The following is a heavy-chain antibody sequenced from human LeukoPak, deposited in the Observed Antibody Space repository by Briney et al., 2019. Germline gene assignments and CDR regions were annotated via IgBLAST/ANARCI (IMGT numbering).Heavy chain of an antibody. D-gene: IGHD6-19*01. CDR1: GYTFTSYY. J-gene: IGHJ4*02. CDR3: ASESSGWYGNY. V-gene: IGHV1-46*01. Sequence: GASVKVSCKASGYTFTSYYMHWVRQAPEQGLEWMGIINPSGGSTSYAQKFQGRVTMTRDTSTSTVYMELSSLRSEDTAVYYCASESSGWYGNYWGQGTLVTVSS. CDR2: INPSGGST.